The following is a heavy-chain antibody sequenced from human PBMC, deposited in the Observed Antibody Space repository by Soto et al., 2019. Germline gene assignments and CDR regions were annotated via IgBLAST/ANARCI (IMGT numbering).Heavy chain of an antibody. Sequence: QITLKESGPTLVKPTQTLTLTCTFSGFSLSTSGVGVGWIRQPPGKALEWLALIYWDDDKRYSPSLKSRLTITKDTSKNQVVLTMTNMDPVDTATYYRAHRLRGWSAAYDFWSGYDGYGWDYWGQGTLVTVSS. V-gene: IGHV2-5*02. CDR3: AHRLRGWSAAYDFWSGYDGYGWDY. CDR1: GFSLSTSGVG. J-gene: IGHJ4*02. D-gene: IGHD3-3*01. CDR2: IYWDDDK.